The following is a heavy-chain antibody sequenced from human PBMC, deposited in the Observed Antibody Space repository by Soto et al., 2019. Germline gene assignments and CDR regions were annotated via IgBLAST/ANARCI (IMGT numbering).Heavy chain of an antibody. CDR3: ARAATPYCSSTSCYFDY. CDR1: GYTFTGYY. D-gene: IGHD2-2*01. Sequence: GASVKVSCKASGYTFTGYYMHWVRQAPGQGLEWMGWINPNSGGTNYAQKFQGWVTMTRDTSISTAYMELSRLRSDDTAVYYCARAATPYCSSTSCYFDYWGQGTLVTVSS. CDR2: INPNSGGT. V-gene: IGHV1-2*04. J-gene: IGHJ4*02.